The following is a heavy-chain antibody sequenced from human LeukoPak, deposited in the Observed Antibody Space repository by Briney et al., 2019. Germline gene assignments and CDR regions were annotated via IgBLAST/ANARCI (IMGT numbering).Heavy chain of an antibody. Sequence: GESLKISCKGSGYSFTSYWISWVRQMPGKGLEWMGRIDPSDSYTNYSPSFQGHVTISADKSISTAYLQWSSLKASDTAMHYCARTPAVTPDYWGQGTLVTVSS. CDR2: IDPSDSYT. CDR1: GYSFTSYW. V-gene: IGHV5-10-1*01. CDR3: ARTPAVTPDY. J-gene: IGHJ4*02. D-gene: IGHD4-11*01.